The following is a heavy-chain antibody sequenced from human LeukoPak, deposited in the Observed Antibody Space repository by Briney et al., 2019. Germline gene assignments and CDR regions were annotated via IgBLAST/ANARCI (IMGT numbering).Heavy chain of an antibody. D-gene: IGHD3-22*01. V-gene: IGHV1-3*01. CDR3: ARGSSGYPRYFDY. J-gene: IGHJ4*02. CDR1: GYTFTSYA. CDR2: INAGNGNT. Sequence: ASVKVSCKASGYTFTSYAMHWVRQAPGQRLEWMGWINAGNGNTKYSQKFQGRVTIARDTSASTAYMELSSLRSEDTAVYYCARGSSGYPRYFDYGGQGTLVTVSS.